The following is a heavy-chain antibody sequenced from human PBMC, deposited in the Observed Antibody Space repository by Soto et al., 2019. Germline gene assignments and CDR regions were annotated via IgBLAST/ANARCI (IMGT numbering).Heavy chain of an antibody. D-gene: IGHD2-2*01. CDR3: ARGPRGLYHHDY. CDR2: INMDGSST. CDR1: GFTFSGDW. V-gene: IGHV3-74*01. J-gene: IGHJ4*02. Sequence: EVQLVESGGGLVQPGGSLRLSCAASGFTFSGDWMHWVRQAAGKGLVWASRINMDGSSTNYADSVKGRFTISRDNAKNTLYLQMNRLRVDDTAVYYCARGPRGLYHHDYWGQGALVTVSS.